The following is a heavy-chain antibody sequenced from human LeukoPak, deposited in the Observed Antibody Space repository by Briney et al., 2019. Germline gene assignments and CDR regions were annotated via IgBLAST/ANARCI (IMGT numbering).Heavy chain of an antibody. CDR1: GFTFSSYG. CDR2: IRYDGSNK. CDR3: ARDGNYYGHLHYYYYYYMDV. Sequence: GGSLRLSCAASGFTFSSYGMHWVRQAPGKGLEWVAFIRYDGSNKYYADSVKGRFTISRDNAKNSLYLQMNSLRAEDTAVYYCARDGNYYGHLHYYYYYYMDVWGKGATVTISS. D-gene: IGHD3-10*01. V-gene: IGHV3-30*02. J-gene: IGHJ6*03.